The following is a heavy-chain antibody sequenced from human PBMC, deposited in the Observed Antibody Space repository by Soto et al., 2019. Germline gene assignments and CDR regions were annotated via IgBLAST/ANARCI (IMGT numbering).Heavy chain of an antibody. D-gene: IGHD3-9*01. V-gene: IGHV4-39*02. Sequence: PSETLSLTCTVSGGSISSSDYYWGWIRQPPGKGLEWIGTIYYSGSTYYNPSLKSRVTISVDTSKNQFSLKLSSVTAADTAVYYCARDLVLRYFDWLLYLGGSLDYWGQGTLVTVSS. CDR1: GGSISSSDYY. J-gene: IGHJ4*02. CDR2: IYYSGST. CDR3: ARDLVLRYFDWLLYLGGSLDY.